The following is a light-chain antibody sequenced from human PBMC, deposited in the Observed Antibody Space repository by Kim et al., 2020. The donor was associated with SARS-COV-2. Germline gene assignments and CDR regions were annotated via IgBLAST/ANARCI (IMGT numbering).Light chain of an antibody. CDR3: QAWDRTTVV. V-gene: IGLV3-1*01. J-gene: IGLJ3*02. Sequence: SESPEQTASIACAGDKLGNKYTSWYQQKPGQSPVLVIYQDSKRTSGIPERFSGSNSGNTATLTISGTQAMDEADYYCQAWDRTTVVFGGGTQLT. CDR1: KLGNKY. CDR2: QDS.